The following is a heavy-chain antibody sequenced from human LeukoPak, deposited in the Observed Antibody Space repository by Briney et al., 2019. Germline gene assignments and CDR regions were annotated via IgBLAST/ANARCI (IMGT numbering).Heavy chain of an antibody. D-gene: IGHD3-9*01. J-gene: IGHJ4*02. V-gene: IGHV3-30*02. Sequence: PGGSLRLSCAASGFTFSSYGMHWVRQAPGKGLEWVAFIRYDGSNKYYADSVKGRFTISRDNSKNTLYLQMNSLRAEDTAVYYCARDPQPSLKFADYDILTGYYFDYWGQGTLVTVSS. CDR2: IRYDGSNK. CDR1: GFTFSSYG. CDR3: ARDPQPSLKFADYDILTGYYFDY.